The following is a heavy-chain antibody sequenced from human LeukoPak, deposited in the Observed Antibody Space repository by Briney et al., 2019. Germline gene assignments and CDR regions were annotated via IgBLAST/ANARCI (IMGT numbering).Heavy chain of an antibody. J-gene: IGHJ6*03. D-gene: IGHD2-15*01. CDR2: IYYSGST. V-gene: IGHV4-59*01. CDR1: GDSIRSYY. Sequence: SETLSLTCTVSGDSIRSYYWSWIRQPPGKGLEWIGYIYYSGSTNSNPSLRSRVAISVDTSKNQFSLKLSSVTAADTAVYYCAREVVAATPSSYMDVWGKGTTVTVSS. CDR3: AREVVAATPSSYMDV.